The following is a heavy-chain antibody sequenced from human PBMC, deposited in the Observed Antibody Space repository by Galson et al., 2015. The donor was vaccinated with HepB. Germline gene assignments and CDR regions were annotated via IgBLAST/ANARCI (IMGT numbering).Heavy chain of an antibody. CDR2: IYWDGDQ. Sequence: PALVKPTQTLTLTCDFSGFSLTTNGEGVGWIRQPPGKALEWLTIIYWDGDQRYSPSLQSRLTITRDASKNQVVLTMTSTDPADTATYYCVYSGIISSSHWPPFDYWGRGTLVTVSP. D-gene: IGHD2-2*01. CDR1: GFSLTTNGEG. J-gene: IGHJ4*02. CDR3: VYSGIISSSHWPPFDY. V-gene: IGHV2-5*02.